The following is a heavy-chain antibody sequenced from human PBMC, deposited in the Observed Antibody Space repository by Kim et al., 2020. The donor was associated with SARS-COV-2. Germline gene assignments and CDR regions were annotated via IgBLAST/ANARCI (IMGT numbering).Heavy chain of an antibody. Sequence: SVKVSCKASGGTFSSYAISWVRQAPGQGLEWMGRIIPILGIANYAQKFQGRVTITADKSTSTAYMELSSLRSEDTAVYYCARGVQLERKDYYYYYMDVWGKGTTVTVSS. CDR3: ARGVQLERKDYYYYYMDV. CDR2: IIPILGIA. J-gene: IGHJ6*03. V-gene: IGHV1-69*04. D-gene: IGHD1-1*01. CDR1: GGTFSSYA.